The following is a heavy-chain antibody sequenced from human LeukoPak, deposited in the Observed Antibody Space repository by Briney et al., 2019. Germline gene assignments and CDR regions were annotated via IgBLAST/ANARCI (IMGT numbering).Heavy chain of an antibody. CDR1: GGSISSYY. D-gene: IGHD3-10*01. Sequence: SETLSLTCTVSGGSISSYYWSWIRQPAGKGLEWIGRIYTSGSTNYYPSLKSRVTMSVDTSKNQFSLKLSSVTAADTAVYYCAREAVRFGELLESYYYYMDVWGKGTTVTISS. CDR3: AREAVRFGELLESYYYYMDV. J-gene: IGHJ6*03. CDR2: IYTSGST. V-gene: IGHV4-4*07.